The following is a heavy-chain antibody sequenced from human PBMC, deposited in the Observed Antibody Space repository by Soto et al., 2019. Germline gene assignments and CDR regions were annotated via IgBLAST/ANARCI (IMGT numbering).Heavy chain of an antibody. Sequence: QVHLVQSGGEVKTPGASVKVSCQASGYTFFTYDISWVRQAPGQGLEWMGWISTYSGDTKYAQKCQVRVTMNTDTSTATAYLEMRSLRSHHTALYYCAIHPGPTPTETGFVHKGQGTQVTVSS. D-gene: IGHD2-21*02. CDR1: GYTFFTYD. V-gene: IGHV1-18*01. J-gene: IGHJ5*02. CDR3: AIHPGPTPTETGFVH. CDR2: ISTYSGDT.